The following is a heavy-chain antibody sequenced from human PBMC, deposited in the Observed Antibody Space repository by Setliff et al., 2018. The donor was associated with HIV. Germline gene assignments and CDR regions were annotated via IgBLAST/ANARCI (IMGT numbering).Heavy chain of an antibody. Sequence: PGGSLRLSCAASGFTFSSYAMSWVRQAPGKGLEWVSGISGSGGRSYYADSVKGRLTISRDNSKNTLYLQMNSLRVEDTAVYYCARTTYYFDSSGYYQHLPFDYWGQGTLVTVSS. J-gene: IGHJ4*02. CDR3: ARTTYYFDSSGYYQHLPFDY. D-gene: IGHD3-22*01. CDR1: GFTFSSYA. CDR2: ISGSGGRS. V-gene: IGHV3-23*01.